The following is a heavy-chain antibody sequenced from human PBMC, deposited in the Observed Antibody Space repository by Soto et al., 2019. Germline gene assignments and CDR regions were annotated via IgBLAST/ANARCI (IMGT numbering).Heavy chain of an antibody. CDR1: GFTFSSYA. CDR2: ISFDERNK. V-gene: IGHV3-30*04. D-gene: IGHD5-12*01. Sequence: QVQVVESGGGVVQPGRSLRLACAASGFTFSSYAMNWVRQAPGKGLEWVAVISFDERNKLYADSVRGRFTISRDIYKSTLYLQMNSLRPEDTAMYYCARDPHSGYDYGGWFDPWGQGTLVTVSS. J-gene: IGHJ5*02. CDR3: ARDPHSGYDYGGWFDP.